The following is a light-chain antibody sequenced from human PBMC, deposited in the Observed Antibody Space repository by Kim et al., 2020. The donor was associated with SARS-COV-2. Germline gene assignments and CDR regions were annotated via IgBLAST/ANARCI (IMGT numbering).Light chain of an antibody. CDR3: QQYTTSPIT. CDR2: GAS. V-gene: IGKV3-20*01. Sequence: EIVLTQSPGTLSLSQGESATLSCRASQTIDNNYLAWYQQKPGQAPRLLIYGASSRATGIPDKFRGSGSGTDFTLTISRLEPEDFAVFFCQQYTTSPITSGRGTRLEIK. CDR1: QTIDNNY. J-gene: IGKJ5*01.